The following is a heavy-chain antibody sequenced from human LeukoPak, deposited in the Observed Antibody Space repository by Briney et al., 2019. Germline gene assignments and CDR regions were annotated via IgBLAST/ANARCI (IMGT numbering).Heavy chain of an antibody. J-gene: IGHJ6*02. Sequence: ASVKVSCKASGYTFTSYDMQWVRQAPGQGFEWLGMINPSGGGTNYAQKFQGRATMTRDTSTSTVYLELSSLRSEDTAVYYCARWVGGPAGINYYGMDVWGQGTTVTVSS. CDR1: GYTFTSYD. V-gene: IGHV1-46*01. CDR2: INPSGGGT. D-gene: IGHD2-2*01. CDR3: ARWVGGPAGINYYGMDV.